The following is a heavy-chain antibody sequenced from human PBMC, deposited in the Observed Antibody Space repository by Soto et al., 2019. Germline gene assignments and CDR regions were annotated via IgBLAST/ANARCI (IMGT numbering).Heavy chain of an antibody. CDR1: GGSISSYY. CDR2: IYYSGST. Sequence: PSETLSLTCTVSGGSISSYYWSWIRQPPGKGLEWIGYIYYSGSTNYNPSLKSRVTISVDTSKNQFSLKLSSVTAADTAVYYCARGRYSSGWGRYYYYGMDVWGQGTTVTVSS. D-gene: IGHD6-19*01. J-gene: IGHJ6*02. CDR3: ARGRYSSGWGRYYYYGMDV. V-gene: IGHV4-59*01.